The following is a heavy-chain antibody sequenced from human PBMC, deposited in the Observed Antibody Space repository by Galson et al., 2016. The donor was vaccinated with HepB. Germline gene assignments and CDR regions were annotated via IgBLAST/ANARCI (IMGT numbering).Heavy chain of an antibody. D-gene: IGHD3-10*01. Sequence: SLRLSCAASGFSFRSEDMNWVRQAPGKGLEWVSYISTSGSGTYYADSVRGRFTISRDNAKSSLYVQMNNLRAEDTAVYYCVGGHYEHWGQGTLVTASS. CDR1: GFSFRSED. V-gene: IGHV3-48*03. J-gene: IGHJ1*01. CDR3: VGGHYEH. CDR2: ISTSGSGT.